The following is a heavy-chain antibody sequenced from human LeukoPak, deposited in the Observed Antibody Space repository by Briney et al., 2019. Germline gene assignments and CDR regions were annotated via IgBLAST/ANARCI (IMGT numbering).Heavy chain of an antibody. V-gene: IGHV3-23*01. CDR3: AKFGIAAPFDY. CDR1: GYSISSGYY. CDR2: ISGSGGST. J-gene: IGHJ4*02. D-gene: IGHD6-25*01. Sequence: ETLSLTCTVSGYSISSGYYWGWIRQPPGKGLEWVSAISGSGGSTYYADSVKGRFTISRDNSKNTLYLQMNSLRAEDTAVYYCAKFGIAAPFDYWGQGTLVTVSS.